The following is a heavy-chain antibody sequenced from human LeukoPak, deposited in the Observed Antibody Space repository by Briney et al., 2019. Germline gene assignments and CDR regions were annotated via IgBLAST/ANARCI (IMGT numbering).Heavy chain of an antibody. J-gene: IGHJ6*03. CDR1: GFTFSSYG. V-gene: IGHV3-30*02. CDR3: AKDTAMVPLGYMDV. CDR2: IRYDGSNK. Sequence: GGSLRLSCAASGFTFSSYGMHWVRQAPGKGLEWVAFIRYDGSNKYYADSVKGRFTISRDNSKNTLYLQMNSLRAEDTAVYYCAKDTAMVPLGYMDVWGKGTTVTVSS. D-gene: IGHD5-18*01.